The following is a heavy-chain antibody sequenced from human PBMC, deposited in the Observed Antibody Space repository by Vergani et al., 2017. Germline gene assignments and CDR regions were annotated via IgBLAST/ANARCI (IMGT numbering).Heavy chain of an antibody. CDR1: GGSFSTGGQS. CDR2: IYTSGAT. D-gene: IGHD3-10*01. J-gene: IGHJ6*02. V-gene: IGHV4-61*02. Sequence: QVQLQESGPGLVKPSQTLSLTCTVSGGSFSTGGQSWTWLRQSAGKGLEWIGRIYTSGATNYNPSLRSRAIMSVDASKKQFSLKLTSVTAADTAVYYCARLHSDYYGSGRDYGMDVWGQGTTVTVSS. CDR3: ARLHSDYYGSGRDYGMDV.